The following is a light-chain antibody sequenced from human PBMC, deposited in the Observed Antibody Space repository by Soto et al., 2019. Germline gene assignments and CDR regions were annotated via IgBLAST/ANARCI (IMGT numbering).Light chain of an antibody. CDR2: DAS. CDR3: PYRKNWPIT. CDR1: ESVSTY. J-gene: IGKJ5*01. Sequence: EIVLTQPPATLSLSPGERATLSCRASESVSTYLIWYQQRPGQPPRLLIYDASNRATGIPARFSGSGSGTDFTLTISSLEPEDFAVYYCPYRKNWPITFGQGTRLEIK. V-gene: IGKV3-11*01.